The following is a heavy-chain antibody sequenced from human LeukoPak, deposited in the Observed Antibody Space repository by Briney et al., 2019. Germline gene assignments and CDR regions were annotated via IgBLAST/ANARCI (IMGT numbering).Heavy chain of an antibody. Sequence: GGSLRLSCTASGFTFGDYAMSWVRQAPGKGLEWVGFIRSKTDGGTTDYAAPVKGRFTISRDDSKNTLYLQMNSLKTEDTAVYYCTTGLYGDPLNDPWGQGTLVTVSS. CDR2: IRSKTDGGTT. V-gene: IGHV3-49*04. CDR1: GFTFGDYA. J-gene: IGHJ5*02. CDR3: TTGLYGDPLNDP. D-gene: IGHD4-17*01.